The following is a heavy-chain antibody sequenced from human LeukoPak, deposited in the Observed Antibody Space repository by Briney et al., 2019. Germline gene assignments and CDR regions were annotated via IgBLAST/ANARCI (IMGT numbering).Heavy chain of an antibody. J-gene: IGHJ1*01. Sequence: GGSLRLSCVTSGFTFRNYGMQWVRQAPGKGLEWVAVISHDGTTTFYADSVKGRFTISRDNSKNTLDLQMDSLRAEDTAVYFCAKEPNVYSSGWYFQDWGQGALVTVSS. V-gene: IGHV3-30*18. D-gene: IGHD6-25*01. CDR1: GFTFRNYG. CDR3: AKEPNVYSSGWYFQD. CDR2: ISHDGTTT.